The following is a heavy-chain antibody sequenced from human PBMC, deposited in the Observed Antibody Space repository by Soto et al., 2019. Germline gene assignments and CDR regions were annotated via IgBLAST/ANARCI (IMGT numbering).Heavy chain of an antibody. Sequence: GGSLRLSCAASGFTFSSYGMHWVRQAPGKGLEWVAVIWYDGSNKYYADSVKGRFTISRDNSKNTLYLQMSSLRAEDTAVYYCARDEGGYSYGPDYWGQGTLGTVSS. D-gene: IGHD5-18*01. CDR3: ARDEGGYSYGPDY. V-gene: IGHV3-33*01. CDR1: GFTFSSYG. CDR2: IWYDGSNK. J-gene: IGHJ4*02.